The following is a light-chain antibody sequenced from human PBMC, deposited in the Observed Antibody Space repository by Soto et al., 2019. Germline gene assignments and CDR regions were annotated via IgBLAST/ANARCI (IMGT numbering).Light chain of an antibody. Sequence: QSVLTQPPSASGTPGQRVTISCSGSSSNIGSNYVYWYRQLPGTAPQLLFDRNDQRPSGVPDRFSGSKSGTSASLAISGLRSEDEADYYCAAWDDSLSGLVFGGGTKLTVL. CDR3: AAWDDSLSGLV. V-gene: IGLV1-47*01. J-gene: IGLJ3*02. CDR2: RND. CDR1: SSNIGSNY.